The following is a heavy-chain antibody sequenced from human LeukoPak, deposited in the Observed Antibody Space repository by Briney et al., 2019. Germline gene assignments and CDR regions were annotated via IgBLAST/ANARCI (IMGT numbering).Heavy chain of an antibody. CDR3: AKAANYDILTGYYLDY. Sequence: GGSLRLSCAASGFTFSSYAMTWVRQAPGKGLEWVSAITGGGDTTYYADSVKGRFTISRDNSKNTLYLQMNNLRAEDTAIYYCAKAANYDILTGYYLDYWGQGTLVTVSS. V-gene: IGHV3-23*01. CDR2: ITGGGDTT. D-gene: IGHD3-9*01. CDR1: GFTFSSYA. J-gene: IGHJ4*02.